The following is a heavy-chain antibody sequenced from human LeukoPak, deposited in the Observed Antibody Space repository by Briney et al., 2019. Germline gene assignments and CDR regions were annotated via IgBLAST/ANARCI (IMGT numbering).Heavy chain of an antibody. CDR3: ARAEYSSSSGENWFDP. CDR2: ISAYNGNT. J-gene: IGHJ5*02. D-gene: IGHD6-6*01. CDR1: GYTFTSYG. V-gene: IGHV1-18*01. Sequence: ASVKVSCKTSGYTFTSYGISWVRQAPGQGLEWMGWISAYNGNTNYAQKLQGRVTMTTDTSTSTAYMELRSLRSDDTAVYYCARAEYSSSSGENWFDPWGQGTLVTVSS.